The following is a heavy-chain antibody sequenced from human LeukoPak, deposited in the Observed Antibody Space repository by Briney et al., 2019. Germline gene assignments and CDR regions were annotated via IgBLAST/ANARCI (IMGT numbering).Heavy chain of an antibody. V-gene: IGHV3-33*01. J-gene: IGHJ4*02. Sequence: GASVKVSCKASGYTFTGYYMHWVRQAPGKGLEWVAVIWYDGSNKYYADSVKGRFTISRDNSKNTLYLQMNSLRAEDTAVYYCAREGGDYYDSSGYYYYFDYWGQGTLVTVSS. CDR1: GYTFTGYY. D-gene: IGHD3-22*01. CDR3: AREGGDYYDSSGYYYYFDY. CDR2: IWYDGSNK.